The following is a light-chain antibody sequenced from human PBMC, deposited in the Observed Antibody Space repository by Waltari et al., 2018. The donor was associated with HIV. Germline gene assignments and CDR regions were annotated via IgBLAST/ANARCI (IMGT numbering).Light chain of an antibody. CDR3: CSYAGSYPVV. V-gene: IGLV2-11*01. CDR2: DVS. Sequence: QSALTQPRSVSGSPGQSVTISCTGTSSDVGVYNFVSWYQQHPGKAPKLMIYDVSKRPSGVPDRFSGCKAGNTASLTISGLQAEDEADDYCCSYAGSYPVVFGGGTKLTVL. CDR1: SSDVGVYNF. J-gene: IGLJ2*01.